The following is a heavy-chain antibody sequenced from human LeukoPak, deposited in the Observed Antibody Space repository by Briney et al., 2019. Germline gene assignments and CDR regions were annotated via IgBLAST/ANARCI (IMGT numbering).Heavy chain of an antibody. Sequence: GGSLRLSCVASGFTFNSYNINWVRQAPGKRLEWVGSISGSGGRTFHAHSVKGRFTISRDNSMNTLFLQMNSLRVADTAVYYCARDLLPLGGTLGNWFDPWGQGTLVTVSS. CDR3: ARDLLPLGGTLGNWFDP. J-gene: IGHJ5*02. CDR2: ISGSGGRT. D-gene: IGHD1-26*01. CDR1: GFTFNSYN. V-gene: IGHV3-23*01.